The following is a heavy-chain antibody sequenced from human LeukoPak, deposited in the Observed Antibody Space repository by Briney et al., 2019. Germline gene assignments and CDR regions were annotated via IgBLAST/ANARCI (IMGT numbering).Heavy chain of an antibody. Sequence: GGSLRLSCAASGFTFSSYAMSWVRQAPGKGLEWVSAISGSGGSTYCADSVKGRFTISRDNSKNTLYLQMNSLRAEDTAVYYCAKDRLDPRNYFDYWGQGTLVTVSS. CDR3: AKDRLDPRNYFDY. CDR1: GFTFSSYA. CDR2: ISGSGGST. D-gene: IGHD6-19*01. J-gene: IGHJ4*02. V-gene: IGHV3-23*01.